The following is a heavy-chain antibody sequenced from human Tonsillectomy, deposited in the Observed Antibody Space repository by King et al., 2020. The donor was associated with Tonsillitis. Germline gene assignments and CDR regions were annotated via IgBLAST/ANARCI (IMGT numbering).Heavy chain of an antibody. Sequence: QLQESGPGLVKPSETLSLTGTVSGGSISSYYWSWIRQPPGKGLEWIGYIYYSGRINYNPSLKSRVTISVDTSKNQFSLKLSSVTAADTAVYYCARHAAEGYYGSGSYPVDYWGQGTLVTVSS. V-gene: IGHV4-59*08. D-gene: IGHD3-10*01. J-gene: IGHJ4*02. CDR1: GGSISSYY. CDR3: ARHAAEGYYGSGSYPVDY. CDR2: IYYSGRI.